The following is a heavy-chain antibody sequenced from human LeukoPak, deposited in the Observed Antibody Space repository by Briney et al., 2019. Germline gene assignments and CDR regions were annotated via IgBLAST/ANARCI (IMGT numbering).Heavy chain of an antibody. CDR3: ARVRKSSSWFPHYYYYGMDV. J-gene: IGHJ6*02. CDR2: INHSGST. Sequence: SETLSLTCAVYGGSFSGYYWSWIRQPPGKGLEWIGEINHSGSTNYNPSLKSRVTISVDTSKNQFSLKLSSVTAADTDVYYCARVRKSSSWFPHYYYYGMDVWGQGTTVTVSS. V-gene: IGHV4-34*01. D-gene: IGHD6-13*01. CDR1: GGSFSGYY.